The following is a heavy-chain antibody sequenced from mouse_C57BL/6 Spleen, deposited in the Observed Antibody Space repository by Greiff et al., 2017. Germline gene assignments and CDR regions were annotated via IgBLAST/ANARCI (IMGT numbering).Heavy chain of an antibody. V-gene: IGHV1-82*01. Sequence: VQLQQSGPELVKPGASVKISCKASGYAFSSSWMNWVKQRPGKGLEWIGRIYPGDGDTKYNGKFKGKATLTADKSSSTAYMQLSSLTSEDSAVYFCARGDGYYGYFDVWGTGTTVTVSS. D-gene: IGHD2-3*01. CDR3: ARGDGYYGYFDV. J-gene: IGHJ1*03. CDR2: IYPGDGDT. CDR1: GYAFSSSW.